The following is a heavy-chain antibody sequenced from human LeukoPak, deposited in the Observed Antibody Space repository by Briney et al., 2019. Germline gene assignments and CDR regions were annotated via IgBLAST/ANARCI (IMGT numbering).Heavy chain of an antibody. V-gene: IGHV4-59*01. D-gene: IGHD6-19*01. Sequence: SPSETLSLTCTVSGGSISSYYWSWIRQPPGKGLEWIGYIYYSGSTNYNPSLKSRVTISVDTSKNQFSLKLSSVTAADTAVYYCAREGTSSGWDGVSNWFDPWGQGTLVTVSS. CDR2: IYYSGST. CDR3: AREGTSSGWDGVSNWFDP. J-gene: IGHJ5*02. CDR1: GGSISSYY.